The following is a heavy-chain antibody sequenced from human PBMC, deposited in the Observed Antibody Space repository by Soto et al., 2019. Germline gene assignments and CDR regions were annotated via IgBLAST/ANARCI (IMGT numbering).Heavy chain of an antibody. Sequence: QLVESGGGLTQAGGSLRLSCVGSGFFFNNYDMHWVRQVRGKGLEWVSAIGAADDPYYSVSVKGRFIVSRDNAQKSFYLQMNNLRAEDTVLYFGARANTGQLPRRGDYYYALDVWGRGTTVTVSS. CDR2: IGAADDP. J-gene: IGHJ6*02. CDR3: ARANTGQLPRRGDYYYALDV. D-gene: IGHD2-2*01. CDR1: GFFFNNYD. V-gene: IGHV3-13*05.